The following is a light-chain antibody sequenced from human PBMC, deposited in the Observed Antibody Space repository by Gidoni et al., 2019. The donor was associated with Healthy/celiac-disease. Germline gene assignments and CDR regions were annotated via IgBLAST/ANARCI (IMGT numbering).Light chain of an antibody. J-gene: IGKJ1*01. Sequence: IQMTQSPSSLSASVGDRVTITCRASQSISSYLNWYQQKPGKAPKLLIYAASNLQSGVPSRFSGSGSGTDFTLTISSLQPEDFATYYCQQSYSTPGTFGQGTKVEIK. CDR1: QSISSY. CDR3: QQSYSTPGT. V-gene: IGKV1-39*01. CDR2: AAS.